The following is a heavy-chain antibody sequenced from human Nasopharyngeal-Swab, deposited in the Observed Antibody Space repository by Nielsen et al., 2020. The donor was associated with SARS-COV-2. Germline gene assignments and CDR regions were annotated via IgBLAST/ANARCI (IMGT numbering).Heavy chain of an antibody. J-gene: IGHJ6*02. CDR2: MSHDGSNE. CDR3: AKFLTVTPVVTFSYGMDV. Sequence: GGSLRLSCAASGFTFSSYGMNWVRQAAGKGLEWVAVMSHDGSNEDYADSVKGRFTVSRDNSKNLFYLQMNSLRVEDTAVYFCAKFLTVTPVVTFSYGMDVWGQGTTVTVSS. CDR1: GFTFSSYG. V-gene: IGHV3-30*18. D-gene: IGHD4-23*01.